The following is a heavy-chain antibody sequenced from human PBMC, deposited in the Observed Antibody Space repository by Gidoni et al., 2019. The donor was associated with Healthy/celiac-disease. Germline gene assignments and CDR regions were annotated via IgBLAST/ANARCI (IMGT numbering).Heavy chain of an antibody. CDR2: IIPIFGTA. D-gene: IGHD4-17*01. CDR3: ATRTTVTRNYYYYYGMDV. J-gene: IGHJ6*02. Sequence: QVQLVQSGAEVKKPGSSVKVSCKAAGGTCSSYAISWVRQAPGQGLEWMGGIIPIFGTANYAQKFQGRVTITADKSTSTAYMELSSLRSEDTAVYYCATRTTVTRNYYYYYGMDVWGQGTTVTVSS. V-gene: IGHV1-69*06. CDR1: GGTCSSYA.